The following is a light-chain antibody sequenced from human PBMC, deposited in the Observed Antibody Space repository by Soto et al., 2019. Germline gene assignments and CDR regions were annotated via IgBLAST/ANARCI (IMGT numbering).Light chain of an antibody. CDR2: EVS. CDR1: SSDVGSYNL. Sequence: QSALTQPASVSGSPGQSITISCTGTSSDVGSYNLVSWYQQHPGKAPKIMISEVSKRPSGISDRFSGSKSGSTASLTISGFQAEDEADYYCCSYAGTSTHTVFGGGTQLTVL. J-gene: IGLJ7*01. V-gene: IGLV2-23*02. CDR3: CSYAGTSTHTV.